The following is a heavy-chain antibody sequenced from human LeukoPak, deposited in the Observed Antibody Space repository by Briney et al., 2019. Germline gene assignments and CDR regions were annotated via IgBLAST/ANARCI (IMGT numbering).Heavy chain of an antibody. V-gene: IGHV4-39*07. CDR2: IYYSGNT. D-gene: IGHD2-15*01. CDR3: ARVRCSGGSCPYYYYYYYMDV. CDR1: GASISSSAYY. Sequence: SETLSLTCIISGASISSSAYYWGWIRQPPGKGLEWIGTIYYSGNTYYNPSLQSRVTISIDTSKNQFSLKLRFVTAADTAVYYCARVRCSGGSCPYYYYYYYMDVWGKGTTVTVSS. J-gene: IGHJ6*03.